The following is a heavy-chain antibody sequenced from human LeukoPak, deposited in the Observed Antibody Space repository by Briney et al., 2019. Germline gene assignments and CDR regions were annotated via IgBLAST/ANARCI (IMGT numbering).Heavy chain of an antibody. CDR2: ISSSSSYI. CDR1: GFTFSSYS. D-gene: IGHD3-3*01. Sequence: PGGSLRLSCAASGFTFSSYSMNWVRQAPGKGLEWVSSISSSSSYIYYADSVKGRFTISRDNAKNSLYLQMNSLRAEDTAVYYCARGTKGGYYTRWFDPWGQGTLVTVSS. J-gene: IGHJ5*02. V-gene: IGHV3-21*01. CDR3: ARGTKGGYYTRWFDP.